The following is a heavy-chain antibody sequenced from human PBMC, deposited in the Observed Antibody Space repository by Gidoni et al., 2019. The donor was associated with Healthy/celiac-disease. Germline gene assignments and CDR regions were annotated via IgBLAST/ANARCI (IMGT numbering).Heavy chain of an antibody. CDR2: IRSKAYCGTT. Sequence: EVQLVESGGGLVQPGRSLRLSCTAAGFTFGDYAMSWFRQAPGKGLEWVGFIRSKAYCGTTEYAASVKGRFTISRDDSKSIAYLQMNSLKTEDTAVYYCTRDLDYYDSSGYSDYFDYWGQGTLVTVSS. V-gene: IGHV3-49*03. D-gene: IGHD3-22*01. CDR1: GFTFGDYA. J-gene: IGHJ4*02. CDR3: TRDLDYYDSSGYSDYFDY.